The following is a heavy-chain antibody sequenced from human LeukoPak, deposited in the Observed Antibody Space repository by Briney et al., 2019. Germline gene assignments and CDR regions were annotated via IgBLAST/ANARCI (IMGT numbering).Heavy chain of an antibody. J-gene: IGHJ4*02. CDR2: VKQEVIET. D-gene: IGHD2-8*02. CDR1: GFTLSRDW. Sequence: GGSLRLSCVPSGFTLSRDWMSWVRQAPEGGLEWVASVKQEVIETQYVDSVKGRVNIYRDNAKNTVYLQMNSLRVEYTAGYYCARDGTGFDYWGQGTLVTVSS. V-gene: IGHV3-7*01. CDR3: ARDGTGFDY.